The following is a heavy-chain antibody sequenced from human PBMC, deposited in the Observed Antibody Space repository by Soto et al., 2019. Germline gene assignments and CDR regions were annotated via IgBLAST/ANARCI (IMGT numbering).Heavy chain of an antibody. J-gene: IGHJ4*02. Sequence: QVQLQESGPGLVKPSETLSLTCTVSGDSISNYYWSWIRQAPGKGLEWIGFIYHSGNTNYNPSLKSRVTMSIDTSKSQFSLKLNSVTAADTAVYYCARDKGIASSGPFDYWGPGTLVTVSS. CDR1: GDSISNYY. V-gene: IGHV4-59*01. CDR2: IYHSGNT. D-gene: IGHD6-13*01. CDR3: ARDKGIASSGPFDY.